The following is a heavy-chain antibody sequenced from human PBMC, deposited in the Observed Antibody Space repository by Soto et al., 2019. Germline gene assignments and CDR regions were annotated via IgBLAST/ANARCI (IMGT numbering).Heavy chain of an antibody. Sequence: KGLEWVGRTRNKANSYTTEYAASVKGRFTISRDDSKNSMYLQTNSLKTEDTAVYYCARPPYDSSGYSPNWGQGTLVTAPQ. V-gene: IGHV3-72*01. D-gene: IGHD3-22*01. J-gene: IGHJ4*02. CDR3: ARPPYDSSGYSPN. CDR2: TRNKANSYTT.